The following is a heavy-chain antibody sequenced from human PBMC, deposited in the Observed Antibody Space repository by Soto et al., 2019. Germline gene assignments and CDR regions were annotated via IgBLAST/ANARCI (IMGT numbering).Heavy chain of an antibody. CDR1: GYTFTSYG. J-gene: IGHJ6*02. CDR3: ARDSMVRGVIMYLYYYGMDV. V-gene: IGHV1-18*01. D-gene: IGHD3-10*01. Sequence: SVKVSCKASGYTFTSYGISWVRQAPGQGLEWMGWISAYNGNTNYAQKLQGRVTMTTDTSTSTAYMELRSLRSDDTAVYYCARDSMVRGVIMYLYYYGMDVWGQGTTVTVSS. CDR2: ISAYNGNT.